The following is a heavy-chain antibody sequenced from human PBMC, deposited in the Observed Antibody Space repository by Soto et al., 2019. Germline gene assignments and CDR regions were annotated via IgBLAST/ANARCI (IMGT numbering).Heavy chain of an antibody. Sequence: GASVKVSGKATGYSFKNYAVHWVRQAPGQRLEWMGFTNEGSGNTRFSQKFQGRVSITRDTSASTVYLDLSSLTSEDTAIYYCARDDRSVSGVVTLDHWGPGTLVTVSS. V-gene: IGHV1-3*01. CDR3: ARDDRSVSGVVTLDH. CDR2: TNEGSGNT. J-gene: IGHJ4*02. D-gene: IGHD3-3*01. CDR1: GYSFKNYA.